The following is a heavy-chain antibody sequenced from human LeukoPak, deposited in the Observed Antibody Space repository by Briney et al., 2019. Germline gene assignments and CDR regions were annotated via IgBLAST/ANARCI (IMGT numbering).Heavy chain of an antibody. Sequence: GGSLRLSCAASGFTFSSYAMSWVRQAPGKGLEWVSYISSSASIIYYSDSVKGRFTISRDNAKNSLYLQMNSLRAEDTALYYCAYWAGTAAGFNGPFDYWGQGTLVTVSS. J-gene: IGHJ4*02. CDR1: GFTFSSYA. V-gene: IGHV3-48*01. D-gene: IGHD6-13*01. CDR2: ISSSASII. CDR3: AYWAGTAAGFNGPFDY.